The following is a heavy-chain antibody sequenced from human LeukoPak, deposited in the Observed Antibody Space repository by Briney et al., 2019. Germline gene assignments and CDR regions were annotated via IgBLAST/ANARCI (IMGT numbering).Heavy chain of an antibody. Sequence: GGSLRLSCAASGFTFSIYGMHWVRQAPGKGLEWVAFIRYDGTDKYYADSVKGRFSISRDSSKNTLFLQMNSLRADDTAVYYCAKDSENYCSSASCYRENAFNIWGQGTMVIVSS. J-gene: IGHJ3*02. CDR2: IRYDGTDK. CDR3: AKDSENYCSSASCYRENAFNI. D-gene: IGHD2-2*02. CDR1: GFTFSIYG. V-gene: IGHV3-30*02.